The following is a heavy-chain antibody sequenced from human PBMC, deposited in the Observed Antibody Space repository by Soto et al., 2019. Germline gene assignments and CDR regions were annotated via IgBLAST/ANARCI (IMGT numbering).Heavy chain of an antibody. CDR2: ISSGSSYI. V-gene: IGHV3-21*01. D-gene: IGHD3-10*01. CDR3: ARDILSGGAYPDS. J-gene: IGHJ5*01. CDR1: GFTFSTYT. Sequence: VGSLRLSCAASGFTFSTYTMNWVRQAPGKGLEWISSISSGSSYIYYAGSVKGRFTISRDNAKNSLFLQMNSLRADDTAVYYCARDILSGGAYPDSWGQGTKVTVPQ.